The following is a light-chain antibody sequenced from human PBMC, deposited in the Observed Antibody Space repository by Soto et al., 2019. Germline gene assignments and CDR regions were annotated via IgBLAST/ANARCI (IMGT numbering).Light chain of an antibody. CDR3: QQYNNWPRAT. V-gene: IGKV3D-15*01. J-gene: IGKJ4*01. CDR2: DAS. Sequence: EVVLTQAPDTLSLPPGERASVSCMASQSISSYLAWYQQKPGQAPRLLIYDASSRATGIPARFSGSGSGTEFNLTISSLQSEDFGVYYCQQYNNWPRATFGGGTKVDIK. CDR1: QSISSY.